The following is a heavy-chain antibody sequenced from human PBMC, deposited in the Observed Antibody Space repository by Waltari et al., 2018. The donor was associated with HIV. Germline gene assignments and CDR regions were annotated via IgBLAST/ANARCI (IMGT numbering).Heavy chain of an antibody. CDR3: ARDLEYSSSHPYYYYGMDV. D-gene: IGHD6-6*01. Sequence: EVQLVESGGGLIQPGGSLRLSCAASGFTVSSNYMSWVRQAPGKGLEWVSVIYSGGSTYYADSVKGRFTISRDNSKNTLYLQMNSLRAEDTAVYYCARDLEYSSSHPYYYYGMDVWGQGTTVTVSS. V-gene: IGHV3-53*01. CDR1: GFTVSSNY. J-gene: IGHJ6*02. CDR2: IYSGGST.